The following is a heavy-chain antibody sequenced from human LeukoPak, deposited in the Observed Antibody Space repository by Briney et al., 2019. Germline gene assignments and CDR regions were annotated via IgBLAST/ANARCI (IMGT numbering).Heavy chain of an antibody. CDR1: GFTFSSYA. J-gene: IGHJ4*02. Sequence: PGGSLRLSCAASGFTFSSYAMSWVRQAPGKGLEWVSAISGSGGSTYYADSVKGRFTISRDNSKNTLYLQMNSLRAEDTAVYYCAKMPSRVPAAKVPYYFDYWGQGTLVTASS. D-gene: IGHD2-2*01. CDR3: AKMPSRVPAAKVPYYFDY. V-gene: IGHV3-23*01. CDR2: ISGSGGST.